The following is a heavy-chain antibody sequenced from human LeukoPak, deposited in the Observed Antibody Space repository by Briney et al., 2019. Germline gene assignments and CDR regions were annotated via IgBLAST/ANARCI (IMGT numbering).Heavy chain of an antibody. CDR1: GFSVSGNY. CDR3: ARRLVMDV. J-gene: IGHJ6*02. V-gene: IGHV3-53*05. D-gene: IGHD4-11*01. Sequence: GGSLRLSCAASGFSVSGNYMNWVRQAPGKGLEWVSVLYSNGRASYADSVKGRFTISRDNYKNILYLQMNSLRGEDTAVYYCARRLVMDVWGQGTTVIVSS. CDR2: LYSNGRA.